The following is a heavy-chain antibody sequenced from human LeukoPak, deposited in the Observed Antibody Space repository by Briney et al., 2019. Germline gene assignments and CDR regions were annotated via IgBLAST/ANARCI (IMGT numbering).Heavy chain of an antibody. J-gene: IGHJ4*02. CDR1: GYTFTSYD. Sequence: ASVKVFCEASGYTFTSYDINWVRQAPGQGLEWMGWISAYNGNTNYAQKLQGRVTMTTDTSTGTAYMELRSLRSDDTAVYYCARDRSGSSSGGYWGQGTLVTVSS. CDR2: ISAYNGNT. V-gene: IGHV1-18*01. CDR3: ARDRSGSSSGGY. D-gene: IGHD6-6*01.